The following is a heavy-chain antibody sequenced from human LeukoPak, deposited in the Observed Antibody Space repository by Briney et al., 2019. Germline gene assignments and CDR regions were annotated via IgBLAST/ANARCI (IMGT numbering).Heavy chain of an antibody. D-gene: IGHD2-21*02. Sequence: ASVKVSCKASGYTFTNYFVYWVRQAPGQGLEWIGIINPTSVGREYAQKFQGRITMTRDTSTSTVYMELNSLRSDDTAVYYCARMGRRDQNWYFDLWGRGTLITVSS. CDR1: GYTFTNYF. J-gene: IGHJ2*01. V-gene: IGHV1-46*01. CDR2: INPTSVGR. CDR3: ARMGRRDQNWYFDL.